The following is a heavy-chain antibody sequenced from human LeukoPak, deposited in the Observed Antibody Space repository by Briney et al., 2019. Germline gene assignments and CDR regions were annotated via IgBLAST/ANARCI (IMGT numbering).Heavy chain of an antibody. CDR2: ISGSGGGT. V-gene: IGHV3-23*01. CDR3: AKGGSGDIVVVAATRNDY. Sequence: GGSLRLSCAASGFTFSSYAMSWVRQAPGKWLEWVSGISGSGGGTYYADSLGGRFTISRDNSKKNMYLKMNSMRDDDRAVYYCAKGGSGDIVVVAATRNDYWGQGTLVTVSS. CDR1: GFTFSSYA. J-gene: IGHJ4*02. D-gene: IGHD2-15*01.